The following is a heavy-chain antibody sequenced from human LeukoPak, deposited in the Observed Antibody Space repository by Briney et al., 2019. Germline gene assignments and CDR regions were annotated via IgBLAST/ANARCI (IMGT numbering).Heavy chain of an antibody. J-gene: IGHJ4*02. Sequence: SETLSLTCTVSGGSVNSGSYYWHWIRQPPGKGLEWIGYIYYSGSTNYNPSLKSRVTISVDTSKNQFSLKLSSVTAADTAVYYCARAAYSGSYHSDYWGQGTLVTVSS. CDR1: GGSVNSGSYY. CDR3: ARAAYSGSYHSDY. D-gene: IGHD1-26*01. V-gene: IGHV4-61*01. CDR2: IYYSGST.